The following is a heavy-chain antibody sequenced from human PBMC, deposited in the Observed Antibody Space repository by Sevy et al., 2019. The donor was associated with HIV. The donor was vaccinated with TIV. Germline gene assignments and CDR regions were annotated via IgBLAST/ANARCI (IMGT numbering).Heavy chain of an antibody. CDR1: GFTFSSYA. V-gene: IGHV3-30-3*01. Sequence: GGSLRLSCAASGFTFSSYAMNWVRQAPGKGLEWVAVISYDGSNKYYADSVKGRFTISRDNSKNTLYLQMNSLRAEDTAVYYCARSDYDILTGSPMVDYWGQGTLVTVSS. D-gene: IGHD3-9*01. CDR2: ISYDGSNK. J-gene: IGHJ4*02. CDR3: ARSDYDILTGSPMVDY.